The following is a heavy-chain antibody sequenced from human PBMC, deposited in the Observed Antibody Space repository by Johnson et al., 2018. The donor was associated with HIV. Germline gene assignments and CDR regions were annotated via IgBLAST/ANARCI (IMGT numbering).Heavy chain of an antibody. CDR2: ISTSGSTI. CDR1: GFTFGDYG. V-gene: IGHV3-48*01. D-gene: IGHD6-19*01. Sequence: EVQLVESGGGVVRPGGSLRLSCAASGFTFGDYGMSCVRQVPGKGLEWVADISTSGSTIYYADSVKGRFTISRDNSKNTLYLHMNSLRAEDTAVYYCARDQSNGWNRGAFDIWGQGTVVTVSS. CDR3: ARDQSNGWNRGAFDI. J-gene: IGHJ3*02.